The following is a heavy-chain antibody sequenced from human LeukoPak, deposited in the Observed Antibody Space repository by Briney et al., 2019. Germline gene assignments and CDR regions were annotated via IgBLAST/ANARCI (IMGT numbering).Heavy chain of an antibody. CDR2: INHSGST. V-gene: IGHV4-34*01. CDR1: GGSFSGYY. J-gene: IGHJ3*02. Sequence: SETLSLTCAVYGGSFSGYYWRWIRQPPGKGLEWIGEINHSGSTNYNPSLKSRVTISVDTSKNQFSLKLSSVTAADTAVYYCAREIPYSSSWYEDDAFDISGQGTMVTVSS. CDR3: AREIPYSSSWYEDDAFDI. D-gene: IGHD6-13*01.